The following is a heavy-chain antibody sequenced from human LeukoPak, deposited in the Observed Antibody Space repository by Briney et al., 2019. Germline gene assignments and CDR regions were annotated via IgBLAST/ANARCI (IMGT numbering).Heavy chain of an antibody. CDR2: ISNSGEST. V-gene: IGHV3-23*01. CDR1: GFTFSSYG. J-gene: IGHJ4*02. CDR3: AKGAMVRGVLDY. Sequence: QSGGSLRLSCAASGFTFSSYGMSWVRQAPGKGLEWVSTISNSGESTYYADSVKGRFTISRDNSKNTLFLQMNSLRAEDTAVYYCAKGAMVRGVLDYWGQGTLVTVSS. D-gene: IGHD3-10*01.